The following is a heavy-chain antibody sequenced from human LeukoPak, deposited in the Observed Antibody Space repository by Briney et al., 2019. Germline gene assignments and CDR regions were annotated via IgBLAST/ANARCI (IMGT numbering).Heavy chain of an antibody. CDR3: AKSGRPIRSSSWYFFDY. CDR2: IGYGGADS. J-gene: IGHJ4*02. D-gene: IGHD6-13*01. V-gene: IGHV3-23*01. Sequence: GGFLRLSCTVSGFTLSSYEMTWFRQALGKGLEWVSSIGYGGADSHYADSVKGRFTVSRDNSKNTLYLQMNSLRAEDTAVYYCAKSGRPIRSSSWYFFDYWGQGTLVTVSS. CDR1: GFTLSSYE.